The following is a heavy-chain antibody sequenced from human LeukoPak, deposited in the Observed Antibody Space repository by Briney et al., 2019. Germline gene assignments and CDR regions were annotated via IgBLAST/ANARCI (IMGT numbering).Heavy chain of an antibody. CDR3: ARAASRLASTGSYGYYFDY. CDR1: GYTFTGYY. J-gene: IGHJ4*02. D-gene: IGHD3-10*01. Sequence: ASVTVSCKASGYTFTGYYMHWVRQAPGQGLEWMGWIDPNSGGTNYAQKFQGRVTMTRDTFISTAYMELSRLRSDDTAVYYCARAASRLASTGSYGYYFDYWGQGTLVSVSS. CDR2: IDPNSGGT. V-gene: IGHV1-2*02.